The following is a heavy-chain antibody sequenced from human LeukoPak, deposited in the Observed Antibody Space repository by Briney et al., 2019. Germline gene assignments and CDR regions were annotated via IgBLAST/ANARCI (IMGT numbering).Heavy chain of an antibody. J-gene: IGHJ4*02. CDR1: GGPFSSYY. V-gene: IGHV4-4*07. Sequence: SETLSLTCTVSGGPFSSYYWGWSRQPAGKGLEWIGRFYTSGSTNYNLSLKSRVTMSVDTSKNQLSLKLSSVSAAETAVYYCARGGGTPYSSSWPDYFDYWGQGTLVTVSS. D-gene: IGHD6-13*01. CDR3: ARGGGTPYSSSWPDYFDY. CDR2: FYTSGST.